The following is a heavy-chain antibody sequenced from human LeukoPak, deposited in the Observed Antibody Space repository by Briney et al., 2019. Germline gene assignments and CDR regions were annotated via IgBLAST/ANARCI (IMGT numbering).Heavy chain of an antibody. CDR3: ARDRDSGWTFDY. CDR1: GFTFSSYA. CDR2: ISYDGSNK. J-gene: IGHJ4*02. V-gene: IGHV3-30-3*01. Sequence: GRSLRLSCAASGFTFSSYAMHWVRQAPGKGLEWVAVISYDGSNKYYADSVKGRFTISRDNAKNSLYLQMNSLRAEDTAVYYCARDRDSGWTFDYWGQGTLVTVSS. D-gene: IGHD6-19*01.